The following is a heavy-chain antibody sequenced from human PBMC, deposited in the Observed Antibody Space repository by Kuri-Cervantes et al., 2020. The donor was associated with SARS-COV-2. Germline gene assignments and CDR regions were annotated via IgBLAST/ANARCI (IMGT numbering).Heavy chain of an antibody. J-gene: IGHJ4*02. CDR3: ARGGGYSYPRY. CDR1: GFTFSSYG. Sequence: GESLKISCAASGFTFSSYGMHWVRQAPGKGLEYVSIITRKGDRTYYADSVKGRFTISRDNSKNTLYLQMGSLRAEDMAVYYCARGGGYSYPRYWGQGTLVTVSS. V-gene: IGHV3-64*02. CDR2: ITRKGDRT. D-gene: IGHD5-18*01.